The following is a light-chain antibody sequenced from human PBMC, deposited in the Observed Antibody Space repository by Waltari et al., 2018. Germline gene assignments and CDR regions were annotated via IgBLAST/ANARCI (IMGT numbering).Light chain of an antibody. Sequence: DIQMTQSPSSLSASVGDRVTITCRASQSISSYLNWYQQKPGKPPKLLIYAASSLQSGVPSWFSGSGSGTDFTLTISSLQPEDFATYYCQQSYSTPRTFGQGTKVEIK. CDR2: AAS. J-gene: IGKJ1*01. CDR1: QSISSY. CDR3: QQSYSTPRT. V-gene: IGKV1-39*01.